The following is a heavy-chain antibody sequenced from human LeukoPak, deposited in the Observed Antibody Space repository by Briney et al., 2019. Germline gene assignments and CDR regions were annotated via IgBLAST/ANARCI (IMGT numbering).Heavy chain of an antibody. Sequence: SETLSLTCAVYGGSFSGYYWSWIRQPPGKGLEWIGEINHSGSTNYNPSLKSRVTISVDTSKNQLSLKLSSVTAADTAVYYCARAPDTVVVPAAYGMDVWGQGTTVTVSS. CDR2: INHSGST. J-gene: IGHJ6*02. CDR3: ARAPDTVVVPAAYGMDV. V-gene: IGHV4-34*01. D-gene: IGHD2-2*01. CDR1: GGSFSGYY.